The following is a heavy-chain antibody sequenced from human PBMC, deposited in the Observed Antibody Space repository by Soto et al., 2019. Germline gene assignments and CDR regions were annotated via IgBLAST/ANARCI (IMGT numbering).Heavy chain of an antibody. D-gene: IGHD3-10*02. CDR2: IGGSGVST. CDR1: GLTFSTHA. Sequence: GGSLRLSCAASGLTFSTHAMSWVRQAPGKGLEWVSSIGGSGVSTYYADSVKGRFTISRDNSKNTLYLQMDSLRAEDTAVYYCAKPMLYFDYWGQGTLVTVSS. J-gene: IGHJ4*02. V-gene: IGHV3-23*01. CDR3: AKPMLYFDY.